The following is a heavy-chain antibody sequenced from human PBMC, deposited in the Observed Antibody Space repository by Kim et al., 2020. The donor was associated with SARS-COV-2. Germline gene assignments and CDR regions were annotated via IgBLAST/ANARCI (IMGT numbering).Heavy chain of an antibody. Sequence: SETLSLTCTVSGSSISSSSYYWGWIRQPPGKGLEWIGSIYYSGSTYYNPSLKSRVTISVDTSKNQFSLKLSSVTAADTAVYYCASPSLTGYYRWYYYYYGMDVWGQGTTVTVSS. V-gene: IGHV4-39*07. CDR3: ASPSLTGYYRWYYYYYGMDV. D-gene: IGHD3-9*01. J-gene: IGHJ6*02. CDR1: GSSISSSSYY. CDR2: IYYSGST.